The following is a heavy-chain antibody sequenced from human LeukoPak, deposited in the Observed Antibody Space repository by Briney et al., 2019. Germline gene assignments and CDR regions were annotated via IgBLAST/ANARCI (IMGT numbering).Heavy chain of an antibody. Sequence: ASVKVSCKASGYTFTSYYMHWVRQAPGQGLEWMGIINPSGGSTSYAQKFQGRVTMTRDTSTSTVYMELGSLRSEDTAVYYCARDQGYCSGGSCYRYFDYWGQGTLVTVSS. J-gene: IGHJ4*02. V-gene: IGHV1-46*01. D-gene: IGHD2-15*01. CDR1: GYTFTSYY. CDR3: ARDQGYCSGGSCYRYFDY. CDR2: INPSGGST.